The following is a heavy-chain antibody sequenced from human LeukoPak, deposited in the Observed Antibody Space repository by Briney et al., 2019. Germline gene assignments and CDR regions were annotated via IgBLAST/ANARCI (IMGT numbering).Heavy chain of an antibody. D-gene: IGHD2-2*01. V-gene: IGHV1-69*04. J-gene: IGHJ6*02. CDR3: ARARFGCSNTSCYETNFSYGMDV. CDR2: IIPILGIA. CDR1: GGTFSSYA. Sequence: GASVKVSCKASGGTFSSYAISWVRQAPGQGLEWMGRIIPILGIANYAQKFQGRVTITADKSTSTAYMELSSLRSEDTAVYYCARARFGCSNTSCYETNFSYGMDVWGQGTTVTVSS.